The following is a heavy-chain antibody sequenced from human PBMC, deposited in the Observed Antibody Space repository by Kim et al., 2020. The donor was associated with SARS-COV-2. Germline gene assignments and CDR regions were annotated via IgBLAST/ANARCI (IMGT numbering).Heavy chain of an antibody. CDR2: INPSGGST. D-gene: IGHD3-10*01. V-gene: IGHV1-46*01. CDR1: GYTFTSYY. J-gene: IGHJ4*02. Sequence: ASVKVSCKASGYTFTSYYMHWVRQAPGQGLEWMGIINPSGGSTSYAQKFQGRVTMTRDTSTSTVYMELSSLRSEDTAVYYCAREERITMVRGVIIDYWGQGTLVTVSS. CDR3: AREERITMVRGVIIDY.